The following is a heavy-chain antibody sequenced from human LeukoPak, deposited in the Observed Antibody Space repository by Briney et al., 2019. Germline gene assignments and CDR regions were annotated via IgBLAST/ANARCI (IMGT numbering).Heavy chain of an antibody. CDR2: ISYDGSNK. D-gene: IGHD2-2*02. Sequence: GGSLRLSCAASGFTFSSYAMHWVRQAPGKGLEWVAVISYDGSNKYYADSVKGRFTISRDNSKNTLYLQMNSLRSEDTAVYYCARDSRYCSSTSCYKENYYYYYYMDVWGKGTTVTVSS. J-gene: IGHJ6*03. V-gene: IGHV3-30*04. CDR1: GFTFSSYA. CDR3: ARDSRYCSSTSCYKENYYYYYYMDV.